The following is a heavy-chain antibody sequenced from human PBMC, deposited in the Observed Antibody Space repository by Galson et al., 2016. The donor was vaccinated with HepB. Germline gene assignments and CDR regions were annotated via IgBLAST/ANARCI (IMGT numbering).Heavy chain of an antibody. CDR3: ARRVAVTGGVLDS. Sequence: SGAEVKKPGESLKISCKGSGYIFTNFWIGWVRQMPGKGLEWVALISPDGSDTRYGPSFEGQVTISADTFISTAYLQWSSLKSSDTAMYYCARRVAVTGGVLDSWGQGTLVTVSS. V-gene: IGHV5-51*01. CDR1: GYIFTNFW. D-gene: IGHD6-19*01. CDR2: ISPDGSDT. J-gene: IGHJ4*02.